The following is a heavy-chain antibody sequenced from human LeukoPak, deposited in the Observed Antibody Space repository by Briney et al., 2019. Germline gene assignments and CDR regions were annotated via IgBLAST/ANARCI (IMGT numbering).Heavy chain of an antibody. CDR3: AKEAVAGTLDY. J-gene: IGHJ4*02. V-gene: IGHV3-23*01. Sequence: GGSLRLSCAVSGLTFSRYAMSWVRQAPGKGLEWVSAISESGSGTYYADSVKGRFTISRDNSKNTLYLQMNSLRAEDTAVYYCAKEAVAGTLDYWGQGTLVTVSS. CDR1: GLTFSRYA. CDR2: ISESGSGT. D-gene: IGHD6-19*01.